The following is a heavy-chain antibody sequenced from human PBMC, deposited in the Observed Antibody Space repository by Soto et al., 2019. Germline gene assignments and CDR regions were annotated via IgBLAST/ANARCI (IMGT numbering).Heavy chain of an antibody. D-gene: IGHD2-8*01. CDR1: GFTFDDYA. Sequence: EVQLVESGGGLVQPGRSLRLSCAASGFTFDDYAMHWVRQSPGKGLEWVSGISWNSGRIGYADSVKGRFTISTDNAKNSLYLQMNSLRAEDTALYYCAKEVVSSRGYCTNGVCYPGFHYWGQGTLVTVSS. J-gene: IGHJ4*02. CDR2: ISWNSGRI. V-gene: IGHV3-9*01. CDR3: AKEVVSSRGYCTNGVCYPGFHY.